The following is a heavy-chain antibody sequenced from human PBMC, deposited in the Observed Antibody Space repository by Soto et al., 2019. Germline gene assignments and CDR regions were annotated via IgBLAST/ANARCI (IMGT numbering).Heavy chain of an antibody. Sequence: QVQLVQSGPEVRKPGASVKVSCKASGYTFRDYGIAWVRQAPGQGLEWMGWISAFNGHTNYAQKFQGRHTVTADASTATAYMELRSLRPDDTAMYFCARGKGYGYDHWGQGTLVTVSS. J-gene: IGHJ4*02. V-gene: IGHV1-18*01. CDR2: ISAFNGHT. CDR1: GYTFRDYG. D-gene: IGHD5-12*01. CDR3: ARGKGYGYDH.